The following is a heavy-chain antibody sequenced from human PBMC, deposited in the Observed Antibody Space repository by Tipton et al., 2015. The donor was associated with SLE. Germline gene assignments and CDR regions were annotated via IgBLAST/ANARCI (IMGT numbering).Heavy chain of an antibody. J-gene: IGHJ3*02. D-gene: IGHD6-6*01. CDR2: IYSGGST. Sequence: SLRLSCAASGFTVSSNYMSWVRQAPGKGLEWVSVIYSGGSTYYADSVKGRFTISRDNSKNTLYLQMNSLRAEDTAVYYCAREGSSSSDAFDIWGQGTMVTVSS. CDR3: AREGSSSSDAFDI. CDR1: GFTVSSNY. V-gene: IGHV3-53*01.